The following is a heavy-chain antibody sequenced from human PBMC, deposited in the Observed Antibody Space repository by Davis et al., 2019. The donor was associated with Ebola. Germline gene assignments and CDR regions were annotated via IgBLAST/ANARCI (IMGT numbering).Heavy chain of an antibody. J-gene: IGHJ4*02. CDR2: ISSSSSYI. CDR3: AKDQIRFSDY. D-gene: IGHD3-3*01. V-gene: IGHV3-21*04. Sequence: GESLKISCAASGFTFSSYSMNWVRQAPGKGLEWVSSISSSSSYIYYADSVKGRFTISRDNAKNSLYLQMNSLRAEDTAVYYCAKDQIRFSDYWGQGTLVTVSS. CDR1: GFTFSSYS.